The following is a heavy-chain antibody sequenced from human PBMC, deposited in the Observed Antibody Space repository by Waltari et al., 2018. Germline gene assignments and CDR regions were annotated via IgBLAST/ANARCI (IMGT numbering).Heavy chain of an antibody. CDR2: IYYSGST. J-gene: IGHJ5*02. V-gene: IGHV4-39*01. CDR3: ARRSVVWFGELLYSWFDP. D-gene: IGHD3-10*01. CDR1: GGSISSSSYY. Sequence: QLQLQESGPGLVKPSETLSLTCTVSGGSISSSSYYWGWIRQPPGKGLEWIGSIYYSGSTYYNPSLKSRVTISVDTSKNQFSLKLSSVAAADTAVYYCARRSVVWFGELLYSWFDPWGQGTLVTVSS.